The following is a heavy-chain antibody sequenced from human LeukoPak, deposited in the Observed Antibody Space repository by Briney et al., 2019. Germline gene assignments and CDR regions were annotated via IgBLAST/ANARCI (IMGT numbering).Heavy chain of an antibody. D-gene: IGHD6-19*01. V-gene: IGHV4-39*06. J-gene: IGHJ4*02. CDR1: GGSISSGTYY. Sequence: PSETLSLTCTVSGGSISSGTYYWGWIGQPPGKGLEWIGSIYHSGSTYYNPSLKSRVTISVDTSKNQFTLKLSSVTAADTAVYYCARVAAVAGSGDYWGQGTLVTVSS. CDR3: ARVAAVAGSGDY. CDR2: IYHSGST.